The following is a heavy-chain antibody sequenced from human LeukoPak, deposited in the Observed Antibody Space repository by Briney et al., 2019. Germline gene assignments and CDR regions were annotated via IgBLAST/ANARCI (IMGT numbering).Heavy chain of an antibody. CDR1: GYSFSGYY. V-gene: IGHV1-2*02. J-gene: IGHJ4*02. CDR3: ARGRRENYGSDPIFDY. D-gene: IGHD3-10*01. CDR2: INPNTGAT. Sequence: ASVKVPCKASGYSFSGYYIHWVRQALGQGLEWMGWINPNTGATKNAQKFRDRVTMTRGTSVSTAYLELSRLTSDDTAVYYCARGRRENYGSDPIFDYWGQGTLVTVSS.